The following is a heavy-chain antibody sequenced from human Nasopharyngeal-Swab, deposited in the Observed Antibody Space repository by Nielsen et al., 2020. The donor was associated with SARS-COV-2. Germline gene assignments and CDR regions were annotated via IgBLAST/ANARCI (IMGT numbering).Heavy chain of an antibody. CDR3: ARGGVVVVAATLYYYYGMDV. CDR2: VNQDGSRT. V-gene: IGHV3-74*01. Sequence: VRQAPGKGLVWVSRVNQDGSRTDYADSVRGRFTISRDNAKNTLYLQMNSLRAEDTAVYYCARGGVVVVAATLYYYYGMDVWGQGTTVTVSS. D-gene: IGHD2-15*01. J-gene: IGHJ6*02.